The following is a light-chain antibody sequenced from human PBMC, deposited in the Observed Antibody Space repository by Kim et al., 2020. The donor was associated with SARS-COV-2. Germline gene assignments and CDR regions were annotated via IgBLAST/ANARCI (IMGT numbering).Light chain of an antibody. CDR1: QSVRSY. V-gene: IGKV3-20*01. CDR3: QQYGSSPRT. Sequence: LSPGERATLSCRASQSVRSYLAWYQQKPGQPPRLLIYGASSEATGIPDRFSGSGSGTDFTLTIRRLEPEDVAVYYCQQYGSSPRTFGQGTKVDIK. CDR2: GAS. J-gene: IGKJ1*01.